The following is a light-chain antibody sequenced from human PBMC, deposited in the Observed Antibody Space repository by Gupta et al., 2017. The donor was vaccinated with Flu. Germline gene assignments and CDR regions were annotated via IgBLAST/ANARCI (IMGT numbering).Light chain of an antibody. CDR1: SSDVGGYNN. J-gene: IGLJ1*01. Sequence: QSALTQSASVSGSPGQSITISCTGTSSDVGGYNNVSWYKQHPGKAPKLMIYEVNNRPSGVSNRFSGSKSDNTASLTISGLQAEDEADYYCSSYTSSNTLYGFGTGTKVTVL. CDR3: SSYTSSNTLYG. V-gene: IGLV2-14*01. CDR2: EVN.